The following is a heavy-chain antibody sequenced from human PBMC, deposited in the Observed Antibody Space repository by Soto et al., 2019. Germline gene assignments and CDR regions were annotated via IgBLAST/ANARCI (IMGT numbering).Heavy chain of an antibody. CDR2: IYTSGST. V-gene: IGHV4-4*07. CDR1: GGSISSYY. Sequence: PSETLSLTCTVSGGSISSYYWSWIRQPAGKGLEWIGRIYTSGSTNYNPSLKSRVTMSVDTSKNQFSLKLSSVTAADPAVYYWARDKSGYSGYGPTSYYYYGMDVWGQGTTVTVSS. J-gene: IGHJ6*02. CDR3: ARDKSGYSGYGPTSYYYYGMDV. D-gene: IGHD5-12*01.